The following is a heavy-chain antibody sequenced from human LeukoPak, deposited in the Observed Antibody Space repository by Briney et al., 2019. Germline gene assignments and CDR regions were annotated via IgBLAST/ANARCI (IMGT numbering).Heavy chain of an antibody. CDR1: GFTFSRYE. D-gene: IGHD4-17*01. CDR3: ARDLGMTDGDYVSYFDY. J-gene: IGHJ4*02. Sequence: GGSLRLSCAASGFTFSRYELNWVRQAPGKGLEWVSYISSSGSIIYYADAVKGRFTISRDNAKNSLYLQMNSLSAEDTAVYYCARDLGMTDGDYVSYFDYWGQGTLVTVSS. CDR2: ISSSGSII. V-gene: IGHV3-48*03.